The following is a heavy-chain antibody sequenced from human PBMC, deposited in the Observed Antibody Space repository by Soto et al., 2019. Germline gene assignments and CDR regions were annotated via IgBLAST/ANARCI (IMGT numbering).Heavy chain of an antibody. Sequence: SGPTLMNPTQPRTLTCTFSGFSLSTSGVGVAWIRQPPGKALEWLALIYWDDGKRYSPSLKTRLNITKDTSKNQVVLTLTNVDPVDTATYYCAHRQADDISTGYYPFDYWGQGSLVTVSS. CDR2: IYWDDGK. J-gene: IGHJ4*02. CDR3: AHRQADDISTGYYPFDY. D-gene: IGHD3-9*01. V-gene: IGHV2-5*02. CDR1: GFSLSTSGVG.